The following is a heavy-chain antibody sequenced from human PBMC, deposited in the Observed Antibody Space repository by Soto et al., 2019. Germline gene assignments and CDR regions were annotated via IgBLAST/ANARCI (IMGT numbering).Heavy chain of an antibody. CDR3: ANGGGSGYFAYHYIDV. CDR2: ISASGTQT. V-gene: IGHV3-23*01. Sequence: EVQLLDSGGGLGQSGGSLRLSCAASGFSFYTYAMTWVRQAPGKGLEWVSSISASGTQTYYADSVKGRFTISRDNSRNTVYLQMNSLRVEETAVYYCANGGGSGYFAYHYIDVWGKGTTVTVSS. CDR1: GFSFYTYA. J-gene: IGHJ6*03. D-gene: IGHD3-3*01.